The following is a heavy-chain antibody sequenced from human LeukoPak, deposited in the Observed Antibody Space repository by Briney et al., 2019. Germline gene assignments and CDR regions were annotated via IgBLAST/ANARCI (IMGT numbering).Heavy chain of an antibody. CDR3: ARDLRKGAYFDS. V-gene: IGHV3-33*01. D-gene: IGHD3-16*01. CDR1: GFTFFTYG. CDR2: IWYDGSNK. Sequence: GGSLRLSCAASGFTFFTYGMRWVRQAPGKGLEWVALIWYDGSNKYYADSVKGRFTISRDNSKNTLYLQMDSLRDEDTAVYYCARDLRKGAYFDSWGQGTLVTVSS. J-gene: IGHJ4*02.